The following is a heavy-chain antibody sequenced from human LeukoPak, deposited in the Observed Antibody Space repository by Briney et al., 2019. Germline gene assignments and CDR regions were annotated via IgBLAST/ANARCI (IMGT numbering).Heavy chain of an antibody. CDR1: GGSFRGYY. D-gene: IGHD3-10*01. CDR2: IAHSGST. Sequence: SETMSLTCAVYGGSFRGYYWSWLRQPPGKGLEWIGEIAHSGSTHYNPSLSSRVTISVDTSKNQFSLKLNSVTAADTTVYYCARGEVLFGESDYWGQGTLVTVSS. J-gene: IGHJ4*02. V-gene: IGHV4-34*01. CDR3: ARGEVLFGESDY.